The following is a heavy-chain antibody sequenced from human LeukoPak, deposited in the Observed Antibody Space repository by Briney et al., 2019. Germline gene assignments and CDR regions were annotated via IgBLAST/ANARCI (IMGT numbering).Heavy chain of an antibody. J-gene: IGHJ6*03. D-gene: IGHD5-18*01. CDR1: GGSISTYY. CDR3: ARTTEGGYSYGYFYYYYMDV. Sequence: SETLSLTCTVSGGSISTYYWSWIRQPPGKGLEWIGYIYYSGSTNYKSSLKSRVTISVDTSKNQFSLKLSSVTAADTAVYYCARTTEGGYSYGYFYYYYMDVWGKGTTVTISS. CDR2: IYYSGST. V-gene: IGHV4-59*01.